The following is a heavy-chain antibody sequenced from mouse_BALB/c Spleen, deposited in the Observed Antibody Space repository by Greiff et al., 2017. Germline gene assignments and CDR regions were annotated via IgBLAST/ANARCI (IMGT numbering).Heavy chain of an antibody. Sequence: QVQLKQSAAELARPGASVKMSCKASGYTFTSYTMHWVKQRPGQGLEWIGYINPSSGYTEYNQKFKDKTTLTADKSSSTAYMQLSSLTSEDSAVYYCARNDYDGGFAYWGQGTLVTVSA. CDR1: GYTFTSYT. J-gene: IGHJ3*01. CDR2: INPSSGYT. V-gene: IGHV1-4*02. CDR3: ARNDYDGGFAY. D-gene: IGHD2-4*01.